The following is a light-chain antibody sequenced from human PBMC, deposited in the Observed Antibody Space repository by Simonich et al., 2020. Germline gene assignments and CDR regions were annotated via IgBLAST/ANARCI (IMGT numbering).Light chain of an antibody. CDR1: SLRSYY. CDR2: GKN. CDR3: NSRDSSGNHVV. J-gene: IGLJ2*01. V-gene: IGLV3-19*01. Sequence: SSELTQDPTVSVALGQTVRITCQGDSLRSYYASWYQQKPGKAPVLVIYGKNNRPSGIPDRFSGSSSGNTASLTITGAQAEDEADYYGNSRDSSGNHVVFGGGTKLTVL.